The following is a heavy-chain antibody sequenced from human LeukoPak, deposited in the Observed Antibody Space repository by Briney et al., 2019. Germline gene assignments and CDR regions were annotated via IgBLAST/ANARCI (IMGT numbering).Heavy chain of an antibody. D-gene: IGHD2-2*01. Sequence: PGGSLRLFRAASGFTFSSYAMSWVRQAPGKGLEWVSAISGSGGSTYYADSVKGRFTISRDNSKNTLYLQMNSLRAEDTAVYYCAMDCSSTSCYRYYYYGMDVWGQGTTITVSS. CDR1: GFTFSSYA. J-gene: IGHJ6*02. V-gene: IGHV3-23*01. CDR2: ISGSGGST. CDR3: AMDCSSTSCYRYYYYGMDV.